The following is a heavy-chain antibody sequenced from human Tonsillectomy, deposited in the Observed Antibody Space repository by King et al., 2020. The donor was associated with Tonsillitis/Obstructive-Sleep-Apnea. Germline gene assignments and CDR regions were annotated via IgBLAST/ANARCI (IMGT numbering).Heavy chain of an antibody. CDR1: GFTFSSYG. J-gene: IGHJ4*02. Sequence: QLVQSGGGVVQPGRSLRLSWAASGFTFSSYGMHWVRQAPGKGLEWVAVIWNDGSNKFYADSVKGRFTISRDNSKNTLYLQMNSLSAEDTAVYYCARDREDSVDYWGQGNLVTVSS. D-gene: IGHD2-15*01. CDR3: ARDREDSVDY. CDR2: IWNDGSNK. V-gene: IGHV3-33*01.